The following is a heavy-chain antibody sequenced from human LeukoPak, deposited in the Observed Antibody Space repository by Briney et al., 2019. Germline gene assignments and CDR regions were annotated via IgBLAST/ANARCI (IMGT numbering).Heavy chain of an antibody. Sequence: GGSLRLSCAASGFTFSSYWMSWVRQAPGKGLEWVSGISWNSGSIGYADSVKGRFTISRDNAKNSLYLQMNSLRAEDTALYYCAKGRRGSYFDYWGQGTLVTVSS. CDR3: AKGRRGSYFDY. D-gene: IGHD1-26*01. J-gene: IGHJ4*02. CDR2: ISWNSGSI. V-gene: IGHV3-9*01. CDR1: GFTFSSYW.